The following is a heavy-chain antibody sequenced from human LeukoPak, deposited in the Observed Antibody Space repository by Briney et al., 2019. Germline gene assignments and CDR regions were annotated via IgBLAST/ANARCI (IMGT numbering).Heavy chain of an antibody. CDR3: ARVGAAAGPYYFDY. CDR2: INPNSGGT. D-gene: IGHD6-13*01. CDR1: GYTFTGYY. Sequence: ASVKVSCKASGYTFTGYYMHWVRQAPGQGLEWMGWINPNSGGTNYAQKFQGWVTMTRDTSISTAYMELSSLRSEDTAVYYCARVGAAAGPYYFDYWGQGALVTVSS. V-gene: IGHV1-2*04. J-gene: IGHJ4*02.